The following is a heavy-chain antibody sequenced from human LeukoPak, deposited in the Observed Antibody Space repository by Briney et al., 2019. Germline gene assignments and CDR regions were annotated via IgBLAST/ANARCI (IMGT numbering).Heavy chain of an antibody. CDR2: ISYDGSNK. CDR3: ARDAQRAAAGTLGLDFDY. CDR1: GFTFSSYA. Sequence: PGRSLRLSCAASGFTFSSYAMHWVRQAPGKGLEWVAVISYDGSNKYYADSVKGRFTISRDNSKNTLYLQMNSLRAEDTAVYYCARDAQRAAAGTLGLDFDYWGQGTLVTVSS. J-gene: IGHJ4*02. V-gene: IGHV3-30-3*01. D-gene: IGHD6-13*01.